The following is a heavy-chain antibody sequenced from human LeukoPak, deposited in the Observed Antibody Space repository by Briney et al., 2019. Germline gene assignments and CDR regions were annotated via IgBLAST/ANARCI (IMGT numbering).Heavy chain of an antibody. CDR3: ARINEDGDNGGWFDP. V-gene: IGHV4-34*01. CDR1: GGSFSDYY. CDR2: IHHSSIT. J-gene: IGHJ5*02. D-gene: IGHD4-23*01. Sequence: SETLSLTCAVNGGSFSDYYWSWIRQAPGMRLEWIGEIHHSSITKYNPYLKSRVTMALDTSKNQISLKVTSVTAADTAIYYCARINEDGDNGGWFDPWGQGTLVAVSA.